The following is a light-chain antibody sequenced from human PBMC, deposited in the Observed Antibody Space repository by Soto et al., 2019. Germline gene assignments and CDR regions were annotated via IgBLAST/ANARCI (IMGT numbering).Light chain of an antibody. Sequence: IVLTQSPATLSLSPGERATLSCGASQSVSSSYVAWYQHKPGLAPRPLIHDTSSRAIGIPDRFNGSGSETTFTPTISRPQPEDFALYYCQQYNGSPYTFGPGTKVDIK. CDR2: DTS. CDR1: QSVSSSY. V-gene: IGKV3D-20*01. CDR3: QQYNGSPYT. J-gene: IGKJ3*01.